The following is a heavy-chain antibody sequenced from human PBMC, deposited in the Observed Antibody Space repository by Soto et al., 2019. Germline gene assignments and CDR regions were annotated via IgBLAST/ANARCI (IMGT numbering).Heavy chain of an antibody. V-gene: IGHV4-39*01. CDR1: CGSISSTGYS. CDR2: IFYTGTP. Sequence: SETLSLTCTVSCGSISSTGYSWGWIRQPPGKGPEWIGNIFYTGTPNYNPSLKSRVTISVDTSKNQFSLTLRSVTAADTALYYCARRYGGFDIWGQGTMVTVSS. J-gene: IGHJ3*02. D-gene: IGHD5-18*01. CDR3: ARRYGGFDI.